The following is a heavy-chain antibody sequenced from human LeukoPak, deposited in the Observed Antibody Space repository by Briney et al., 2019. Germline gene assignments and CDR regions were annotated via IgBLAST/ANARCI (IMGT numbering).Heavy chain of an antibody. D-gene: IGHD4-17*01. CDR1: GGSISSSSYY. CDR2: IYYSGST. V-gene: IGHV4-39*07. Sequence: SETLSLTCTVSGGSISSSSYYWGWIRQPPGKGLEWIGSIYYSGSTYYNPSLKSRVTISVDTFKNQFSLKLSSVTAADTAVYYCARGVGGYGDHYWYFDLWGRGTLVTVSS. CDR3: ARGVGGYGDHYWYFDL. J-gene: IGHJ2*01.